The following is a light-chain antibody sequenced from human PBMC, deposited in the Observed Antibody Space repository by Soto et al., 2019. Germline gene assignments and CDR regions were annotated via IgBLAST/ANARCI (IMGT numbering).Light chain of an antibody. CDR3: QQYNNSPPFT. V-gene: IGKV3-15*01. J-gene: IGKJ5*01. Sequence: EIVMTQSPATLSVSPGERATLSCRASQSIRTNLGCYQQKPGQAPRLLIYGASTRATGVPARFSGSGSGTEFTLTISSLQSEDSAVYYCQQYNNSPPFTFGQGTRLEIK. CDR2: GAS. CDR1: QSIRTN.